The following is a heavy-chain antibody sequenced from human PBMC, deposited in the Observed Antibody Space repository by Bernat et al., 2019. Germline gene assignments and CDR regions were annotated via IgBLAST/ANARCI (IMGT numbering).Heavy chain of an antibody. Sequence: QVQLVESGGGVVQPGRSLRLSCAASGFTFSSYGMHWVRQAPGKGLEWVAVISYDGSNKYYADSVKGRFTISRDNSKNTLYLQMNSLRAEDTAVYYCANLGDYYGSGSSSPRFDYWGQGTLFTVSP. J-gene: IGHJ4*02. CDR2: ISYDGSNK. D-gene: IGHD3-10*01. CDR3: ANLGDYYGSGSSSPRFDY. V-gene: IGHV3-30*18. CDR1: GFTFSSYG.